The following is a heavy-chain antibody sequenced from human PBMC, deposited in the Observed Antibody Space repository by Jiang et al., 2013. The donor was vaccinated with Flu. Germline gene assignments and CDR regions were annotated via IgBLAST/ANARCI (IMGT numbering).Heavy chain of an antibody. Sequence: LLKPSETLSLTCAVYGGSISSYYWSWIRQPPGKGLEWIGYIYYSGSTNYNPSLKSRVTISVDTSKNQFSLKLSSVTAADTAVYYCARLRDGYNYYFDYWGQGTLVTVSS. V-gene: IGHV4-59*08. CDR3: ARLRDGYNYYFDY. CDR2: IYYSGST. J-gene: IGHJ4*02. D-gene: IGHD5-24*01. CDR1: GGSISSYY.